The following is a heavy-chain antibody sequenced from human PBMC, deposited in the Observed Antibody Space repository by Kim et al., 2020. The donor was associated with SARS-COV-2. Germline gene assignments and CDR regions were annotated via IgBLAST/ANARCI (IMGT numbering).Heavy chain of an antibody. CDR2: INHSGST. CDR1: GGSFSGYY. Sequence: SETLSLTCAVYGGSFSGYYWSWIRQPPGKGLEWIGEINHSGSTNYNPSLKSRVTISVDTSKNQFSLKLSSVTAADTAVYYCARGVRRNAFDIWGQGTMVTVSS. CDR3: ARGVRRNAFDI. V-gene: IGHV4-34*01. J-gene: IGHJ3*02.